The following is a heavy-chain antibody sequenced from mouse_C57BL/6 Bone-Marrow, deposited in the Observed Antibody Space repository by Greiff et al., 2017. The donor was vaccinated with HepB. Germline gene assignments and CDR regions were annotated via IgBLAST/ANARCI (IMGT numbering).Heavy chain of an antibody. CDR3: AREDDGYSVIAY. D-gene: IGHD2-3*01. Sequence: EVQLQQSGPELVKPGASVKISCKASGYTFTDYYMNWVKQSHGKSLEWIGDINPNNGGTSYNQKFKGKATLTVDKSSSTAYMELRSLTSEDSAVYYGAREDDGYSVIAYWGQGTLVTVSA. CDR1: GYTFTDYY. V-gene: IGHV1-26*01. J-gene: IGHJ3*01. CDR2: INPNNGGT.